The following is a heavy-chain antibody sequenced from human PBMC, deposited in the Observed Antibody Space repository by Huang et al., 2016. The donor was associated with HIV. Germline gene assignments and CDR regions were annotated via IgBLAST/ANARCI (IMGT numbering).Heavy chain of an antibody. J-gene: IGHJ4*02. CDR2: IQYDGSNK. Sequence: QVQVVESGGGVVQPGGSLRLFCAASGFTSSSHGMHWVGQGPGKGVEGVAFIQYDGSNKYFADSVKGRFTMSRDNSKNTLYLQMNSLRGEDTAVYYCVKETVQWLVTYWGQGTLVTVSS. CDR3: VKETVQWLVTY. CDR1: GFTSSSHG. V-gene: IGHV3-30*02. D-gene: IGHD6-19*01.